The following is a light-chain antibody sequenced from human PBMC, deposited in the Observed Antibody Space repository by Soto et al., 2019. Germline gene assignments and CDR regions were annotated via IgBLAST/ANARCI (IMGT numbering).Light chain of an antibody. V-gene: IGLV2-23*03. CDR3: CSYSGSSTFAYV. CDR2: EGS. Sequence: QSALTQPASVSGSPGQSITISCTGTSSDVGSYNLVSWYQQHPGKAPKLMIYEGSKRPSGVSNRFSGSKSGITASLTISGLQAEDEEDYYCCSYSGSSTFAYVFGTGTKLTVL. CDR1: SSDVGSYNL. J-gene: IGLJ1*01.